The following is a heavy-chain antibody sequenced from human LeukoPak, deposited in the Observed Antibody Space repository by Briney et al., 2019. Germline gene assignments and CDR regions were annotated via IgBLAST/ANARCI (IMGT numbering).Heavy chain of an antibody. D-gene: IGHD2-2*02. CDR3: ARRDIVVVPASILGAFDI. CDR2: ISSRSSNK. V-gene: IGHV3-11*01. J-gene: IGHJ3*02. CDR1: GFTFSAYY. Sequence: GGSLRLPCTGSGFTFSAYYMSWIRQAPGKGLMWISYISSRSSNKYYADSVKGRFTISRDNAKNSLYLQMNSLRAEDTALYYCARRDIVVVPASILGAFDIWGQGTMVTVSS.